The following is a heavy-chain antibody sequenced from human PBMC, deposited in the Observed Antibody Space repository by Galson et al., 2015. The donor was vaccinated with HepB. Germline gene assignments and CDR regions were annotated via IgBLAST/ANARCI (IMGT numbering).Heavy chain of an antibody. J-gene: IGHJ4*02. CDR3: TTDGNKWDYSLDY. CDR2: IKSETETM. V-gene: IGHV3-15*07. D-gene: IGHD1-26*01. Sequence: SLRLSCAASGFTFNKAWMNWVRQAPGKGLEWVGRIKSETETMDYAAPIKGRLSIGRDDSRSTVYLQVNSLRIDATAVYYCTTDGNKWDYSLDYWGRGTLVTVAS. CDR1: GFTFNKAW.